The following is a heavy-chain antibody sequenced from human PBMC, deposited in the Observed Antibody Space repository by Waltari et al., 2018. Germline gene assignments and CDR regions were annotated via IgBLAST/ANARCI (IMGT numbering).Heavy chain of an antibody. CDR2: INHSGST. D-gene: IGHD2-8*02. Sequence: QVQLQQWGAGLLKPSETLSLTCAVYGGSFSGYYWSWIRQPPGKGLEWIGEINHSGSTNYNPSLKSRVTISVDTSKNQFSLKLSSVTAADTAVYYCARGGGVNSGTDYWGQGTLVTVSS. CDR1: GGSFSGYY. V-gene: IGHV4-34*01. CDR3: ARGGGVNSGTDY. J-gene: IGHJ4*02.